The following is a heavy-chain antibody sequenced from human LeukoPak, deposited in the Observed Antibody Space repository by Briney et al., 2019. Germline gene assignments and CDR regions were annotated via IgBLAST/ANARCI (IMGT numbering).Heavy chain of an antibody. CDR3: AREHSSSRALDS. D-gene: IGHD6-13*01. CDR2: VYISGTT. V-gene: IGHV4-4*07. J-gene: IGHJ4*02. Sequence: SETLSLTCTVSGDSISSSFCSWIRQPAGKGLEWMGRVYISGTTNCNPSLKSRVTMSVDTSKNQLSLNLTSVTAADTAVYYCAREHSSSRALDSWGQGTLVTVSP. CDR1: GDSISSSF.